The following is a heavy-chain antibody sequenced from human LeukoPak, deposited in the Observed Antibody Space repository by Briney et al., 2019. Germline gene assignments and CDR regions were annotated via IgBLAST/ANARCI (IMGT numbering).Heavy chain of an antibody. CDR3: ARQRYSSGWTFDY. CDR2: INHSGST. Sequence: PSETLSLTCTVSGGSISSYYWSWIRQPPGKGLEWIGEINHSGSTNYNPSLKSRVTISVDTSKNQFSLKLSSVTAADTAVYYCARQRYSSGWTFDYWGQGTLVTVSS. J-gene: IGHJ4*02. CDR1: GGSISSYY. V-gene: IGHV4-34*01. D-gene: IGHD6-19*01.